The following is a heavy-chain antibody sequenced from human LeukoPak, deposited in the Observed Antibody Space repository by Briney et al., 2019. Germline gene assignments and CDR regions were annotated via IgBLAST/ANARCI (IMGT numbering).Heavy chain of an antibody. J-gene: IGHJ4*02. V-gene: IGHV3-21*01. D-gene: IGHD3-22*01. CDR2: ISTSASYK. Sequence: GGSLRLSCAASGFTFSSYSMNWVRQAPGTGLEWVSSISTSASYKYYADSVKGRFTISRDNAKNSLYLQMNRLRAEDTAAYYCARDLESYNSGGYYFGYWGQGLLVTVSS. CDR1: GFTFSSYS. CDR3: ARDLESYNSGGYYFGY.